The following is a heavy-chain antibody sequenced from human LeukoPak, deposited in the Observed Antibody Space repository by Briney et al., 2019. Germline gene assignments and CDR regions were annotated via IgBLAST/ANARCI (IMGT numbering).Heavy chain of an antibody. D-gene: IGHD1-26*01. CDR1: GITVSSVW. CDR2: INTDGSVT. CDR3: VTDRYSDSAFGD. J-gene: IGHJ4*02. V-gene: IGHV3-74*01. Sequence: GGSLLLSCAASGITVSSVWMHWVREAPGEGLVWVSRINTDGSVTNYADSVEGRFTISRDNAKNTLYLQMNALRAEDTAVYYCVTDRYSDSAFGDWGQGTLVTVSS.